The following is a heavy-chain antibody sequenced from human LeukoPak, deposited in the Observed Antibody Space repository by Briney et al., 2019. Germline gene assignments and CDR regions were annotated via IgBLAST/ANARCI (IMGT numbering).Heavy chain of an antibody. CDR2: IIPIFGTA. V-gene: IGHV1-69*13. D-gene: IGHD1-14*01. CDR3: ARDRWYPPYYYMDV. Sequence: GASVKVSCKASGYTFTSYYMHWVRQAPGQGLEWMGGIIPIFGTANYAQKFQGRVTITADESTSTAYMELSSLRSEDTAVYYCARDRWYPPYYYMDVWGKGTTVTVSS. CDR1: GYTFTSYY. J-gene: IGHJ6*03.